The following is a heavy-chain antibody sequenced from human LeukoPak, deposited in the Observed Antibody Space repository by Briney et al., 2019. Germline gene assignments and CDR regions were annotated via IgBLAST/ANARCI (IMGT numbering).Heavy chain of an antibody. D-gene: IGHD3-10*01. CDR1: GFNIGSYW. V-gene: IGHV3-74*01. CDR2: ISSDGKSI. J-gene: IGHJ4*02. Sequence: GGSLRLSCAASGFNIGSYWMNWVRQGPGKGLVWVARISSDGKSISYADSVKGRFTISRDNSKNTLYLQMDSLRAEDTSVYYCASASSESYYWALDYWGQGTLVTVSS. CDR3: ASASSESYYWALDY.